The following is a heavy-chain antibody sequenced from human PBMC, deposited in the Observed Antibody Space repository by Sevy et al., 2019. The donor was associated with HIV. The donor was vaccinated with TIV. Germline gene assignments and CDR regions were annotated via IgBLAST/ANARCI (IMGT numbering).Heavy chain of an antibody. V-gene: IGHV3-64D*06. CDR3: FGQEQLGKLDN. CDR1: GFTFSTYA. D-gene: IGHD6-13*01. J-gene: IGHJ4*02. CDR2: ISRNGDNK. Sequence: GGSLRLSCSASGFTFSTYAMHWVRQAPGKGLEYVSGISRNGDNKHYADSVKGRFTISRDNSKNIVYLQMGSLRAGDTAVYYCFGQEQLGKLDNWGQGTLVTVSS.